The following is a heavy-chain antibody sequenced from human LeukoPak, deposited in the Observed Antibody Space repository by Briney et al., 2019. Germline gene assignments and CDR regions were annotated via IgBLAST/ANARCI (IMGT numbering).Heavy chain of an antibody. CDR3: AKDLSSAITSALVLDV. D-gene: IGHD3-22*01. CDR2: ISWNSGSI. V-gene: IGHV3-9*01. Sequence: GGSLRLSCAASGFTFSSFAMSWVRQAPGKGLEWVSGISWNSGSIGYADSVKGRFTISRDNAKNSLYLQMNSLRAEDTALYYCAKDLSSAITSALVLDVWGQGTTVTVS. CDR1: GFTFSSFA. J-gene: IGHJ6*02.